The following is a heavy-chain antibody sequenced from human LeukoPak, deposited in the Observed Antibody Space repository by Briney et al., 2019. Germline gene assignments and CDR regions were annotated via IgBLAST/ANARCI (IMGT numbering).Heavy chain of an antibody. CDR2: ISGSGGST. Sequence: GGSLRLSCAASGFTFSSYAMSWVRQAPGKGLEWVSAISGSGGSTYYAGSVKGRFTISRDNSKNTLYLQMNSLRAEDTAVYYCASDCSGGSCYYYYYGMDVWGKGTTVTVSS. CDR1: GFTFSSYA. J-gene: IGHJ6*04. CDR3: ASDCSGGSCYYYYYGMDV. D-gene: IGHD2-15*01. V-gene: IGHV3-23*01.